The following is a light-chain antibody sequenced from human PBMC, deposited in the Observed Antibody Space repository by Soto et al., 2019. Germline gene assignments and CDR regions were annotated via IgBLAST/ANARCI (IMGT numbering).Light chain of an antibody. CDR1: SSNIGSNT. CDR3: AALDDSFNGWL. Sequence: QAVVTQPPSASGTPGQRVTISCSGSSSNIGSNTVNWYQQLPGTAPKLLIYSNNQRPSGVPDRFSGSKSGTSASLAISGLQAEDEADYYCAALDDSFNGWLFGGVTKLTVL. J-gene: IGLJ3*02. CDR2: SNN. V-gene: IGLV1-44*01.